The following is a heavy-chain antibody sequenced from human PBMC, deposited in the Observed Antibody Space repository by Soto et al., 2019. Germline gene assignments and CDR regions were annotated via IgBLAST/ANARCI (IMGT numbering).Heavy chain of an antibody. J-gene: IGHJ4*02. CDR2: IFPSGTT. Sequence: SETLSLTCGVSGGSLSGATYSWNWIRQTPGKGLEWIGYIFPSGTTYYNPSLRSRVAISIDVSKNQFSLSLRSLTAADTAVYYCARSREFDYWSQGTLVTVSS. CDR3: ARSREFDY. CDR1: GGSLSGATYS. V-gene: IGHV4-30-2*01.